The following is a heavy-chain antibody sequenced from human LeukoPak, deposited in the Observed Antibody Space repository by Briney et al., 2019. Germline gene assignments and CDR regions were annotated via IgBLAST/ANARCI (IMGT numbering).Heavy chain of an antibody. D-gene: IGHD6-6*01. CDR3: ARDVLAARHPTYFDY. CDR2: IIPIFGTT. J-gene: IGHJ4*02. CDR1: GGTFSSYA. V-gene: IGHV1-69*05. Sequence: ASVKVSCKASGGTFSSYAISRVRQAPGQGLEWMGGIIPIFGTTNYAQKFQGRVTITTDESTSTAYMELSSLRSEDTAVYYCARDVLAARHPTYFDYWGQGTLVTVSS.